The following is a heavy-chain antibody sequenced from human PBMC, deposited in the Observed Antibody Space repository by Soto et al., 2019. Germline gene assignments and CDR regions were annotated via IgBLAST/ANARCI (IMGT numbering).Heavy chain of an antibody. CDR2: IYYSGST. Sequence: SETLSLTCTVSGGSVSSGSYYWSWIRQPPGKGLEWIGYIYYSGSTNYNPSLKSRVTISVDTSKNQFSLKLSSVTAADTAVYYCARMIAVAGTNWFDPWGQGNLVTVSS. CDR3: ARMIAVAGTNWFDP. J-gene: IGHJ5*02. CDR1: GGSVSSGSYY. D-gene: IGHD6-19*01. V-gene: IGHV4-61*01.